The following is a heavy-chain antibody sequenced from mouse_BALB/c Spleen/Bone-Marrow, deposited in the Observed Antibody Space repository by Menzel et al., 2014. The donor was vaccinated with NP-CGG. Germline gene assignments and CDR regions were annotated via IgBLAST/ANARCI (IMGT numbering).Heavy chain of an antibody. Sequence: LQQPGSELVRPGASVKLSCKASGYTFTSYWMHWVKQRHGQGLEWIGNIYPGSGSTNYDEKFKSKGTLTVDTSPSTAYMHLSSLTSEDSAVYYCTRDQVRRGYYYAMDYWGQGTSVTVSS. D-gene: IGHD2-14*01. J-gene: IGHJ4*01. V-gene: IGHV1S22*01. CDR2: IYPGSGST. CDR1: GYTFTSYW. CDR3: TRDQVRRGYYYAMDY.